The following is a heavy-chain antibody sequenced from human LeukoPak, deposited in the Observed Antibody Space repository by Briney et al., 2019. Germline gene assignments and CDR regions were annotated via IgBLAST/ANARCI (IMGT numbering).Heavy chain of an antibody. V-gene: IGHV4-39*01. D-gene: IGHD5-12*01. CDR2: IYYSGST. CDR3: ARVSGYDWESFYDY. Sequence: NPSETLSLTCTVPGGSISSSSYYWGWIRQPPGKGLEWIGSIYYSGSTYYNPSLKSRVTISVDTSKNQFSLKLSSVTAADTAVYYCARVSGYDWESFYDYWGQGTLVTVSS. CDR1: GGSISSSSYY. J-gene: IGHJ4*02.